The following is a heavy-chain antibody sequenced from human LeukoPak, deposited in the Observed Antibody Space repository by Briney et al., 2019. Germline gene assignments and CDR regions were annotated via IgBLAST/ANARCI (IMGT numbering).Heavy chain of an antibody. Sequence: ASVKVSCKASGDTFSRYAISWVRQAPGQGLEWMGIINPSGGSTSYAQKFQGRVTMTRDMSTSTVYMELSSLRSEDTAVYYCARGGSQPVDAFDIWGQGTMVTVSS. J-gene: IGHJ3*02. D-gene: IGHD2-2*01. CDR1: GDTFSRYA. V-gene: IGHV1-46*01. CDR3: ARGGSQPVDAFDI. CDR2: INPSGGST.